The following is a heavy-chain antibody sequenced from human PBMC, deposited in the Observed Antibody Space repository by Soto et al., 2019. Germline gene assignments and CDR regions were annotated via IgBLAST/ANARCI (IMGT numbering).Heavy chain of an antibody. CDR2: IYWDDDK. CDR1: GFSLSTSGVG. J-gene: IGHJ4*02. Sequence: QITLKESGPTLVKPTQTLTLTCTFSGFSLSTSGVGVGWIRQPPGKALEWLPLIYWDDDKRYSPSLKSRLTITKDTSKNQVVLTMTNMDPVDTATYYCAHVYGGYDNFDYWGQGTLVTVSS. D-gene: IGHD5-12*01. CDR3: AHVYGGYDNFDY. V-gene: IGHV2-5*02.